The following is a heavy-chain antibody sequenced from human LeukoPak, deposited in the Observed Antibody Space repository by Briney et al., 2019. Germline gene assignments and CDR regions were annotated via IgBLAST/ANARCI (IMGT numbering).Heavy chain of an antibody. CDR1: SGSISTSNYY. CDR2: IFYSGST. Sequence: SETLSLTCTGSSGSISTSNYYWRGVRQPPGKALEWIGNIFYSGSTYYSPSLKSRVNISLDTSRNQFSLKLNSVTAADTAVYYCANSNGSGFIDIWGQGTMVTVSS. V-gene: IGHV4-39*07. D-gene: IGHD3-10*01. CDR3: ANSNGSGFIDI. J-gene: IGHJ3*02.